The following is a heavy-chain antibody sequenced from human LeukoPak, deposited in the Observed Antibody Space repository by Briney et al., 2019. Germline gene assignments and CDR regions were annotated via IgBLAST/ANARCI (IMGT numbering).Heavy chain of an antibody. D-gene: IGHD2-21*01. CDR3: ARRSCGGVSQRSDYYYYGMDV. V-gene: IGHV1-69*13. Sequence: GASVKVSCKASGGTFRSYVITWVRQAPGQGLEWMGGIIPIFGTTTYAQKFQGRVTITADESTSAVYLELSSLRSEDTAVYYCARRSCGGVSQRSDYYYYGMDVWGQGTTVTVSS. J-gene: IGHJ6*02. CDR2: IIPIFGTT. CDR1: GGTFRSYV.